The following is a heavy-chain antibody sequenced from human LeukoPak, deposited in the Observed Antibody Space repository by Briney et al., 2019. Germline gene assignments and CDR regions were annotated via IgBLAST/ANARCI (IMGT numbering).Heavy chain of an antibody. Sequence: SETLSLTCTVSGGSISGSSYYWGWIRQPPGKGLEWIGSIYYSGSTYYNPSLKSRVTISVDTSKNQFSLKLSSVTAADTAVYYCARHEVAVASPYFDYWGQGTLVTVSS. D-gene: IGHD6-19*01. J-gene: IGHJ4*02. CDR1: GGSISGSSYY. CDR3: ARHEVAVASPYFDY. CDR2: IYYSGST. V-gene: IGHV4-39*01.